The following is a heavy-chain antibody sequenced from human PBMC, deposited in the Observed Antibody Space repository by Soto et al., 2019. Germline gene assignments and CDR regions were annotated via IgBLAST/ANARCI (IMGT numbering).Heavy chain of an antibody. CDR3: ARSAYQLLFDY. D-gene: IGHD2-2*01. V-gene: IGHV3-11*01. CDR2: ISSSGSTI. J-gene: IGHJ4*02. Sequence: GGSLRLSCAASGFTFSDSYMNWIRQAPGKGLEWVSYISSSGSTIYYADSVKGRFTISRDNAKNSLFLQMNSLRAEDTAVYYCARSAYQLLFDYWGQGTVVTVSS. CDR1: GFTFSDSY.